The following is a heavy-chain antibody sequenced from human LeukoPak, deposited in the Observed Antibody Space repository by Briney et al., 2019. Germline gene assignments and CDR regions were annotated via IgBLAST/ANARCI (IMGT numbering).Heavy chain of an antibody. D-gene: IGHD6-19*01. CDR2: IYPADSDT. V-gene: IGHV5-51*01. CDR3: ARLESGWYVRDN. J-gene: IGHJ4*02. CDR1: GYTFATYW. Sequence: NLGESLKISCKGSGYTFATYWIGWVRQMPGKGLEWMGIIYPADSDTRSRPSFQGQVTISADKSISTAYLQWSSLETSDTAMYYCARLESGWYVRDNWGQGTLVTVSS.